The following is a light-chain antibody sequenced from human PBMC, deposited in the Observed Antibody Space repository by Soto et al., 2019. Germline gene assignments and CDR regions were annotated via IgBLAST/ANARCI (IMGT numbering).Light chain of an antibody. CDR3: HQYDSSPIT. CDR2: GAS. V-gene: IGKV3-20*01. J-gene: IGKJ5*01. Sequence: EIVLTQSPGTLSLSPGERATLSCRASQSVSSSYLAWYQQKPGQAPRLLIYGASSRATGIPDRFSGSGSGTDFTLTISRLEPEDFEVFYCHQYDSSPITFCQGTRLEIK. CDR1: QSVSSSY.